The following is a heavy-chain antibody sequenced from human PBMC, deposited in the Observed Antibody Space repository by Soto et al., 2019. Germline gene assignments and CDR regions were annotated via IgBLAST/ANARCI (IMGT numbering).Heavy chain of an antibody. CDR1: GFTFGSRA. V-gene: IGHV3-23*01. Sequence: PGGSLRLSCVVSGFTFGSRAMSWVRQAPGEGLEWVSTTTDTGGDTKYADSVRGRFTISRDNSKNTIDLQMSSLRADDSAVYYCARGSEDSYPGSRVFDFWGRGTLVTVSS. J-gene: IGHJ4*02. D-gene: IGHD3-10*01. CDR2: TTDTGGDT. CDR3: ARGSEDSYPGSRVFDF.